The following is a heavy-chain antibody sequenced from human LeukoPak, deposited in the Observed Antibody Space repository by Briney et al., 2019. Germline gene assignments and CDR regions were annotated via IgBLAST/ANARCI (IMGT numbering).Heavy chain of an antibody. CDR1: GFTFSSYG. D-gene: IGHD2-2*01. J-gene: IGHJ4*02. CDR2: ISYDGSNK. CDR3: ASFRSGGSSTRSPFDY. Sequence: GGSLRLSCAASGFTFSSYGMHWVRRAPGKGLEWVAVISYDGSNKYYADSVKGRFTISRDNSKNTLYLQMNSLRAEDTAVYYCASFRSGGSSTRSPFDYWGQGTLVTVSS. V-gene: IGHV3-30*03.